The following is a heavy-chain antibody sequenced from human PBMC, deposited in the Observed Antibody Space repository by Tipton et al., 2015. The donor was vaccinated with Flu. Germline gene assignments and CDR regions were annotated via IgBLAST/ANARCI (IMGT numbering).Heavy chain of an antibody. CDR2: IYHSGST. CDR1: GASISSESYY. D-gene: IGHD3-10*01. CDR3: ARVWAVTMVRGLAFDAFDI. V-gene: IGHV4-39*07. J-gene: IGHJ3*02. Sequence: TLSLTCTVSGASISSESYYWGWIRQPPGKGLEWIGNIYHSGSTNYNPSLKSRVTISLDKSKNQFSLNLSSVTAADTAVYYCARVWAVTMVRGLAFDAFDIWGLGTMVAGSS.